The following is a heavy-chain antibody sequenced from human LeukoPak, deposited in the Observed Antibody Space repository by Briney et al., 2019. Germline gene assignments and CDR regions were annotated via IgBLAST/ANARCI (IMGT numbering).Heavy chain of an antibody. Sequence: PGGSLRLSCAASGFTFDDYAMHWVRQAPGKGLEWVSLISGDGGSTYYADSVRGRFTISRDNSRNSLYLQMNSLRTEDTALYYCTKPAQSVALIDDYWGQGTLVTVSS. CDR2: ISGDGGST. CDR3: TKPAQSVALIDDY. CDR1: GFTFDDYA. D-gene: IGHD2-15*01. V-gene: IGHV3-43*02. J-gene: IGHJ4*02.